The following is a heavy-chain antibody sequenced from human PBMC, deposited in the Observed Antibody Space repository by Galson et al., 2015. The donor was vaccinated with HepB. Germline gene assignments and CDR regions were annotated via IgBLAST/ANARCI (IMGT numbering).Heavy chain of an antibody. CDR2: IFHTGST. D-gene: IGHD3-22*01. CDR3: GRPKADTTGYSGALDI. V-gene: IGHV4-39*01. J-gene: IGHJ3*02. CDR1: GGSISTSNYD. Sequence: SETLSLTCTVSGGSISTSNYDWGWIRQPPGTGLEWIGTIFHTGSTYYNPSLNSRVTISVDTSKNDFSLKLNSVTAADTAVYYCGRPKADTTGYSGALDIWGQGTMVTVSS.